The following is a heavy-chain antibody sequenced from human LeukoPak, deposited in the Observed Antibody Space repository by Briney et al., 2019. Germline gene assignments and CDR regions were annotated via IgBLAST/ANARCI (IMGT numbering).Heavy chain of an antibody. J-gene: IGHJ4*02. CDR2: IIPILGIA. Sequence: GASVKVSCKASEGSFSSYTISWVRQAPGQGLDWMGRIIPILGIANYAQKFQGRVTITADKSTSTAYMELSSLRSEDTAVYYCAREGYYDSSGLRYFDYWGQGTLVTVSS. D-gene: IGHD3-22*01. CDR1: EGSFSSYT. CDR3: AREGYYDSSGLRYFDY. V-gene: IGHV1-69*04.